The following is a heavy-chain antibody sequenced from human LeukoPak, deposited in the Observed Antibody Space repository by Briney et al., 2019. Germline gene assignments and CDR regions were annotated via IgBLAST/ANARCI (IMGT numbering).Heavy chain of an antibody. CDR3: AKTAEQWLALYYFDY. CDR2: ISYDGSNK. Sequence: GGSPRLSCAASGFTFSSYGMHWVRQAPGKGLEWVAVISYDGSNKYYADSVKGRFTISRDNSKNTLYLQMNSLRAEDTAVYYCAKTAEQWLALYYFDYWGQGTLVTVSS. D-gene: IGHD6-19*01. CDR1: GFTFSSYG. J-gene: IGHJ4*02. V-gene: IGHV3-30*18.